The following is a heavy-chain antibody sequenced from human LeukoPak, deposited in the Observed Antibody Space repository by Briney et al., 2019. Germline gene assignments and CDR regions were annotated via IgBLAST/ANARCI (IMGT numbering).Heavy chain of an antibody. CDR2: IAVGSGIT. Sequence: SVKVSCKASGSTFSNSAMQWVRQARGQGLEWIGWIAVGSGITTYAQKFDERVTISRDMSTSTGYLELSSLRSDDTAVYFCAVSGSFDAFDIWGQGTMVTVSS. V-gene: IGHV1-58*02. J-gene: IGHJ3*02. CDR3: AVSGSFDAFDI. CDR1: GSTFSNSA. D-gene: IGHD2/OR15-2a*01.